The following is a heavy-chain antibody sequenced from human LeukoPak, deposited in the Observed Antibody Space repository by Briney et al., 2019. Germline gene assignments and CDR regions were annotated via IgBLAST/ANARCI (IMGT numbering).Heavy chain of an antibody. J-gene: IGHJ4*02. CDR1: GFTFSSYG. V-gene: IGHV3-30*02. CDR3: AKAPVRGAPQNSDYYFDY. D-gene: IGHD3-10*01. CDR2: IRYDGSNK. Sequence: PGGSLRLSCAASGFTFSSYGMHWVRQAPGKGLEWVAFIRYDGSNKYYADSVKGRFTISRDNSKNTLYLQMNSLRAEDTAVYYCAKAPVRGAPQNSDYYFDYWGQGTLVTVSS.